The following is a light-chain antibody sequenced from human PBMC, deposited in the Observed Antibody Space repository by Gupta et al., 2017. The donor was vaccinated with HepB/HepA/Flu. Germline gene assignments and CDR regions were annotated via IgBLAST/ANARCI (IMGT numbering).Light chain of an antibody. V-gene: IGLV2-14*03. CDR1: SSDIGGYNF. J-gene: IGLJ1*01. Sequence: QSVLTQPASVSGSLGQSITVSCTGTSSDIGGYNFVSWYRQLPGTAPKIVIFDVNNRPSGVSDRFSGSKSGNTASLTISGLQAEDEAVYYCSSYTGTDTVFVFGTGTKVTV. CDR2: DVN. CDR3: SSYTGTDTVFV.